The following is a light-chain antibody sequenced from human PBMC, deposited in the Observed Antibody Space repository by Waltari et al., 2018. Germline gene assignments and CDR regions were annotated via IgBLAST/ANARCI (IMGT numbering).Light chain of an antibody. Sequence: EILLTQSPGTLSLSPGERATLSCRASQSVTRALAWYPQKPGQAPRLLIYGASNRATGIPDRFSGSGSGTDFSLTISRLEPEDFAVYSCQHYVRLPATFGQGTKVEIK. V-gene: IGKV3-20*01. CDR2: GAS. CDR1: QSVTRAL. J-gene: IGKJ1*01. CDR3: QHYVRLPAT.